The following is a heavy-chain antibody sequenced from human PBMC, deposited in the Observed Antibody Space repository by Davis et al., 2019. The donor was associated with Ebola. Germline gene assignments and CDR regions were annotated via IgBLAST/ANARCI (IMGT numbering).Heavy chain of an antibody. CDR1: GGSISSSSYY. V-gene: IGHV4-39*07. CDR3: ARSTDYDILTGYPPITGTTYFDY. Sequence: PSETPSLTCTVSGGSISSSSYYWGWIRQPPGKGLEWIGSIYYSGSTYYNPSLKSRVTISVDTSKNQFSLKLSSVTATDTAVYYCARSTDYDILTGYPPITGTTYFDYWGQGTLVTVSS. D-gene: IGHD3-9*01. J-gene: IGHJ4*02. CDR2: IYYSGST.